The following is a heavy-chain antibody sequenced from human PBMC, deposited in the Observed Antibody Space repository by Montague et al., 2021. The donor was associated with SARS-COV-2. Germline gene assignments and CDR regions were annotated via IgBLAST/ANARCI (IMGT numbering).Heavy chain of an antibody. CDR2: ISYDGSNK. Sequence: SLRLSWAASGFTFSGYPMHWVRQAPGKGLEWVTLISYDGSNKYYADSVKGRFTISRDNSKDTLYLQMNSLRVEDTAVYYCARDVQWLLPSNYTDVWGKGTTVTVSS. CDR1: GFTFSGYP. D-gene: IGHD6-19*01. V-gene: IGHV3-30*04. J-gene: IGHJ6*03. CDR3: ARDVQWLLPSNYTDV.